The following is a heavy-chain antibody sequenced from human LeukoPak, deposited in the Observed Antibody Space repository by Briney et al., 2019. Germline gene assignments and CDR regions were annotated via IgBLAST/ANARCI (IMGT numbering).Heavy chain of an antibody. Sequence: PGASLRLSCAASGFTFSSYAMSWVRQAPGKGLEWVSAISGSGGSTYYADSVKGRFTISRDNSKNTLYLQMNSLRASDTAMYYCVRLGRYRIDYWGQGALVTVSS. CDR3: VRLGRYRIDY. CDR2: ISGSGGST. J-gene: IGHJ4*02. V-gene: IGHV3-23*01. D-gene: IGHD3-16*02. CDR1: GFTFSSYA.